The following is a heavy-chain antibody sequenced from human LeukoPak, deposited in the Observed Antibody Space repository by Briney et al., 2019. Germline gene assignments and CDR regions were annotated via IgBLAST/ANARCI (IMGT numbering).Heavy chain of an antibody. CDR2: IYYNGST. J-gene: IGHJ3*01. CDR1: GDSIYNYY. D-gene: IGHD2-21*02. V-gene: IGHV4-59*08. CDR3: VGTYCGGDCYAMYAFDF. Sequence: SETLSLACSVSGDSIYNYYWSWIRQPPGKRLEWIGYIYYNGSTNYNPSLKSRVTFSVDTSRSQFALRLSSVTAADTAVYYCVGTYCGGDCYAMYAFDFWGQGTVVSVSS.